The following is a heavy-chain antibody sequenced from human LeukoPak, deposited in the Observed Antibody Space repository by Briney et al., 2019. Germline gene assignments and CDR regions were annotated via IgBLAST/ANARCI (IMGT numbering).Heavy chain of an antibody. CDR3: AKDRVVVVVAASFDY. CDR2: ISYDGSNK. J-gene: IGHJ4*02. V-gene: IGHV3-30*18. CDR1: GCTFSSYG. D-gene: IGHD2-15*01. Sequence: GGSLRLSCAASGCTFSSYGMHWVRQAPGKGLEWVAVISYDGSNKYYADSVKGRFTISRDNSKNTLYLQMNSLRAEDTAVYYCAKDRVVVVVAASFDYWGQGILVTVSS.